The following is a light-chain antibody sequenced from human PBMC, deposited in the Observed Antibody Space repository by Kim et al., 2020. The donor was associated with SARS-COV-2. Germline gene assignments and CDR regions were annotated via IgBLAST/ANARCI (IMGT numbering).Light chain of an antibody. V-gene: IGKV3-20*01. CDR1: QSVSSNY. J-gene: IGKJ5*01. CDR3: QQYSSWST. CDR2: DTS. Sequence: EIVLTQSPGTLSLSPGERATLSCRASQSVSSNYLACYQQKPAQAPRLLINDTSTRATVIPDRFSGGGSGTDFILTISGLELEDLALYYCQQYSSWSTFAKGTGLGFK.